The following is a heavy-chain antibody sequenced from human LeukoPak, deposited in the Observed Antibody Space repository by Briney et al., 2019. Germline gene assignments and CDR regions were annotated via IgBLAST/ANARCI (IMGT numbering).Heavy chain of an antibody. J-gene: IGHJ3*02. CDR2: VYSSGNT. Sequence: SETLSLTCTVSDGSISIYYWSWIRQPPGKGLEWLGYVYSSGNTNYSPSLKGRAIISADTSKNQFSLKLTSVTAADTAVYYCARYRGDGPGTFDIWGQGTMVTVSS. V-gene: IGHV4-4*08. CDR3: ARYRGDGPGTFDI. D-gene: IGHD3-10*01. CDR1: DGSISIYY.